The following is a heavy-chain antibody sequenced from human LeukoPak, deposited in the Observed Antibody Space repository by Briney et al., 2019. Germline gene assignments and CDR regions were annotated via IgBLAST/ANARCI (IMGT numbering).Heavy chain of an antibody. J-gene: IGHJ5*02. CDR2: IFYNEGT. CDR1: SGSFRTYY. D-gene: IGHD6-13*01. V-gene: IGHV4-59*01. Sequence: SETLSLTCTVSSGSFRTYYWSWIRQPPGKGLEWIGYIFYNEGTSYNPSLKSRVTISVDTSNNQLSLKVNSVTAADTAVYYCARDNPWVAAAGTLGIDWFDPWGQGTLVTVSS. CDR3: ARDNPWVAAAGTLGIDWFDP.